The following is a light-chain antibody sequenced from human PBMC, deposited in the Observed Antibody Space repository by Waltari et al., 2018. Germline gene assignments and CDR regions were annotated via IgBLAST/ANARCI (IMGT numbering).Light chain of an antibody. CDR2: KAS. CDR3: QQYKSYPFT. V-gene: IGKV1-5*03. Sequence: DIQMTQSPSTLSTSVGARVSITCRASQSIDSWLVWYQQKPGKAPKLLIYKASSLESGVPSRFSGSGSGTEFTLTISSLQPDDSATYYCQQYKSYPFTFGQGTKLEIK. CDR1: QSIDSW. J-gene: IGKJ2*01.